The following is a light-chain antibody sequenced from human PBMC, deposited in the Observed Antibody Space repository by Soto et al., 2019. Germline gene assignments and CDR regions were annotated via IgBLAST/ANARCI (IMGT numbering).Light chain of an antibody. Sequence: QSVLTQPPSVSGAPGQRVTFSCTGSSSIIGGYDVHWYQQLPGTAPKLLIYANSNRPSGVPDRFSGSKSGSSVSLAITGLQAEDEAEYYCHSYDSSLSGYVSGAGTKVTVL. CDR1: SSIIGGYD. V-gene: IGLV1-40*01. J-gene: IGLJ1*01. CDR3: HSYDSSLSGYV. CDR2: ANS.